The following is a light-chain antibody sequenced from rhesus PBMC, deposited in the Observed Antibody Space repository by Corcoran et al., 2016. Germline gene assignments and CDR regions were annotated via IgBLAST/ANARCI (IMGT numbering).Light chain of an antibody. CDR2: GAS. CDR1: QSVGSY. Sequence: TQSPATLSLFPGERATLSRRASQSVGSYLAWYQQKPGQAPRHLIYGASRRDNGIPDGCSGRGTWTDCTITISSLGHRGVEIYQCYIHSSGYSLDQGAKVEIK. J-gene: IGKJ2*01. V-gene: IGKV3-10*01. CDR3: YIHSSGYS.